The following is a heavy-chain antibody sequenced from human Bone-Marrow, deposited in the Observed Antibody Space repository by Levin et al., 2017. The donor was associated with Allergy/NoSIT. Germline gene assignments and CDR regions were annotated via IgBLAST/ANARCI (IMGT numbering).Heavy chain of an antibody. CDR3: ARATTVTTSYFDY. Sequence: SETLSLTCAVSGGSISSSNWWSWVRQPPGKGLEWIGEIYHSGSTNYNPSLKSRVTISVDKSKNQFSLKLSSVTAADTAVYYCARATTVTTSYFDYWGQGTLVTVSS. J-gene: IGHJ4*02. CDR1: GGSISSSNW. V-gene: IGHV4-4*02. D-gene: IGHD4-17*01. CDR2: IYHSGST.